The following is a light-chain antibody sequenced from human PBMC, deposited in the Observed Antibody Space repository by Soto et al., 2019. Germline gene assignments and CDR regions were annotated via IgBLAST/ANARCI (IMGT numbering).Light chain of an antibody. CDR3: QQDGSSPFN. CDR2: GAS. CDR1: QSFSSSY. V-gene: IGKV3-20*01. Sequence: EIVLTQSPGTLSLSPRERATLSCRASQSFSSSYLAWYQQKPGQAPRLLIYGASSRATGIPDRFSGSGSGADFTLTISRLEHEGFYVYYCQQDGSSPFNLGTGTKVDIK. J-gene: IGKJ3*01.